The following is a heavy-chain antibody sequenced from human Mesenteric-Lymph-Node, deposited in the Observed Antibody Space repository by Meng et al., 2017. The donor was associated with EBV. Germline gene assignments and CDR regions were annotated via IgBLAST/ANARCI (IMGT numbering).Heavy chain of an antibody. Sequence: LHVQEAGSGRVKPPQTLSLTCAVSGGSISNDGYSWIWTRQPPGKGLECIGYIYHSGSTYSNPYLKSRVTISVDRSKNQFSLKLNSVTAADTAVYYCARASVYGDYDNWFDPWGQGTLVTVSS. CDR1: GGSISNDGYS. D-gene: IGHD4-17*01. J-gene: IGHJ5*02. CDR2: IYHSGST. V-gene: IGHV4-30-2*01. CDR3: ARASVYGDYDNWFDP.